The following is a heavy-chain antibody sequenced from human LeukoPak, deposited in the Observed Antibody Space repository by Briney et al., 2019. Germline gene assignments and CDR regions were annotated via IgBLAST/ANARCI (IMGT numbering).Heavy chain of an antibody. Sequence: GGSLRLSCAPSGFTFSAYYMSWIRQAPGKGLEWVSYISSSSSYTNYADSVKGRFTISRDNAKNSLYLQMNSLRAEDTAVYYCARDRSTTGTTWSCWFDPWGQGTLVTVSS. V-gene: IGHV3-11*05. CDR2: ISSSSSYT. D-gene: IGHD1-1*01. CDR3: ARDRSTTGTTWSCWFDP. CDR1: GFTFSAYY. J-gene: IGHJ5*02.